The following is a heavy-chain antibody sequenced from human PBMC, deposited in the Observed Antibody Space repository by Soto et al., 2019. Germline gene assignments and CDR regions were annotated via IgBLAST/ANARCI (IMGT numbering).Heavy chain of an antibody. V-gene: IGHV3-30-3*01. D-gene: IGHD6-19*01. CDR3: ARCGSISGWYCYFDF. CDR1: RFTFTTYA. CDR2: MSSDGTNE. J-gene: IGHJ4*02. Sequence: PGGSLRLSCAASRFTFTTYAMNWVRQAPGKGLEWVALMSSDGTNEHYADSVRGRFTVSRDNSRNTLFLQMNNLRTDDTAVYYCARCGSISGWYCYFDFWGLGTMVTVYS.